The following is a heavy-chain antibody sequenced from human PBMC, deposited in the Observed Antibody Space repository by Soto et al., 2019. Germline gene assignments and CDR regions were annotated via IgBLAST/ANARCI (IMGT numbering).Heavy chain of an antibody. V-gene: IGHV2-5*02. CDR1: GFSLSTSGVG. Sequence: QITLKESGPTLVKPTQTLTLTCTFSGFSLSTSGVGVGWIRQPPGKALEWLALIYWDDDKRYSPSLKSRLTITKDTSKNQVVLTMTNMDPVDTATYYCAHRPHSAPGDDYXADAYYFDYWGQGTLVTVSS. D-gene: IGHD4-17*01. CDR3: AHRPHSAPGDDYXADAYYFDY. J-gene: IGHJ4*02. CDR2: IYWDDDK.